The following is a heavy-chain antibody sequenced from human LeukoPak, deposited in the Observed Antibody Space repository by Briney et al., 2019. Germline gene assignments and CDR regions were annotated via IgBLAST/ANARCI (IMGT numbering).Heavy chain of an antibody. CDR3: ARETYYYGSGSYFT. CDR2: IYTSGST. V-gene: IGHV4-4*07. D-gene: IGHD3-10*01. Sequence: SETLSLTCTVSGGSISSYYWSWIRQPAGKGLEWIWRIYTSGSTNYNPSLKSRVTMSVDTSKNQFSLKLSSVTAADTAVYYCARETYYYGSGSYFTWGQGTLVTVSS. CDR1: GGSISSYY. J-gene: IGHJ5*02.